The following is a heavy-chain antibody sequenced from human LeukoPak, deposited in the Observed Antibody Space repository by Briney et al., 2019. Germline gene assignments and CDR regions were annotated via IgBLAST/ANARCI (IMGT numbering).Heavy chain of an antibody. J-gene: IGHJ4*02. CDR2: IYYSGST. Sequence: PSETLSLTCTVSGGSISSSSYYWGWIRQPPGKGLEWIGSIYYSGSTYYNPSLKSRVTISVDTSKNQFSLKLSSVTAADTAVYYCARVIFCSGGSCYLALDYWGQGTLVTVSS. CDR3: ARVIFCSGGSCYLALDY. D-gene: IGHD2-15*01. V-gene: IGHV4-39*07. CDR1: GGSISSSSYY.